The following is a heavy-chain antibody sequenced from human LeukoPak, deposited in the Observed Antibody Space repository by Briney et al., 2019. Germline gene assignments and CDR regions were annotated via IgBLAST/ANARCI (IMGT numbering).Heavy chain of an antibody. CDR1: GFTFNNYA. Sequence: GGSLRLSCAASGFTFNNYAMSWVRQAPGKGLVWVSRINSDGSSTSYADSVKGRFTISRDNAKNTLYLQMNSLRAEDTAVYYCAREPRYYYDSSGYYYAGFDYWGQGTLVTVSS. CDR2: INSDGSST. J-gene: IGHJ4*02. V-gene: IGHV3-74*01. D-gene: IGHD3-22*01. CDR3: AREPRYYYDSSGYYYAGFDY.